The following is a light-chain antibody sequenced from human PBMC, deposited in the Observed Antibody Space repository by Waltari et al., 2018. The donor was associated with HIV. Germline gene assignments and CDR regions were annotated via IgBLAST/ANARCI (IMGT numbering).Light chain of an antibody. CDR3: QQYHNWPQT. CDR2: GAS. CDR1: QSVYNN. J-gene: IGKJ2*01. V-gene: IGKV3-15*01. Sequence: EIVMTQSPAILSLSPGESATLSCRASQSVYNNLAWYQQKNGQAPRLLIYGASTRATDIPDRFSGSGSGTECTLTVSSLQSGDFAVYYCQQYHNWPQTFGRGTKVEIK.